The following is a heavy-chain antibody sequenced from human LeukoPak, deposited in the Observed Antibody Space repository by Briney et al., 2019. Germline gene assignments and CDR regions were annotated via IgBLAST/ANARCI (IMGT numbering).Heavy chain of an antibody. Sequence: GESLKISCQGSGYTFTTSWIGWVRQMPGKGLEWMGIIYPGDSETRYSPSFQGQVTISADKSISTAYLHWSRLKASDTAMYYCARHPGGHTIDYWGQGTLVTVSS. CDR3: ARHPGGHTIDY. CDR1: GYTFTTSW. CDR2: IYPGDSET. J-gene: IGHJ4*02. D-gene: IGHD5-18*01. V-gene: IGHV5-51*01.